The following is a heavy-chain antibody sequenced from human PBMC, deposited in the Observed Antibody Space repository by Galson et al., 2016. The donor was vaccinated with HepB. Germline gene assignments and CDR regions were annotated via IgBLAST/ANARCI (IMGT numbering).Heavy chain of an antibody. V-gene: IGHV3-23*01. Sequence: SLRLSCAASGIRFSNYAMSWVRQAPGKGLEGVSVISGTGGSTYYADSVKGRFTISRDNSKDTLYLQMNSLRAEDTAVYYCAKGRNYYDNSGYFADWGQGTLVTVSS. CDR3: AKGRNYYDNSGYFAD. D-gene: IGHD3-22*01. CDR2: ISGTGGST. CDR1: GIRFSNYA. J-gene: IGHJ4*02.